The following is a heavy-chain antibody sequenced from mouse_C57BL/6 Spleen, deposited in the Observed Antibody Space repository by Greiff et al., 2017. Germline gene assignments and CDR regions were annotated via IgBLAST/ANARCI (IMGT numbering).Heavy chain of an antibody. CDR1: GYTFTSYW. CDR2: LYPSDSET. Sequence: VQLQQPGAELVRPGSSVKLSCKASGYTFTSYWMDWVKQRPGQGLEWIGNLYPSDSETHYNQKFKDKATLTVDKSSSTAYMQLSSLTSEDSAVYYCARGGYYGNYLGAYWGQGTLVTVSA. D-gene: IGHD2-1*01. J-gene: IGHJ3*01. CDR3: ARGGYYGNYLGAY. V-gene: IGHV1-61*01.